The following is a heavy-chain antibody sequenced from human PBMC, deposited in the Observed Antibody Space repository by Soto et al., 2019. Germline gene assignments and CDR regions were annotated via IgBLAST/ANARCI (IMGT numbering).Heavy chain of an antibody. V-gene: IGHV4-30-4*08. CDR2: IYYSGST. CDR1: GGSFNSGDYY. Sequence: QVQLQESGPGLVKPSQTLSLTCIVSGGSFNSGDYYWSWIRQPPGKGLEWIGYIYYSGSTYYNPSLKSRVIISVDKAKNQLSLKLSSVTAADTAVYYCARAQLVGYYFDYWGQGTLLTVSS. J-gene: IGHJ4*02. D-gene: IGHD2-2*01. CDR3: ARAQLVGYYFDY.